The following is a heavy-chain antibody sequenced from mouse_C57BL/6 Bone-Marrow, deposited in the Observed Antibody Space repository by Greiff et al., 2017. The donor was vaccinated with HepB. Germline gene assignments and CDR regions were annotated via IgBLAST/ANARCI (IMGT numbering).Heavy chain of an antibody. D-gene: IGHD2-4*01. V-gene: IGHV6-6*01. CDR1: GFTFSDAW. CDR3: TRPDYDYSWFAY. CDR2: IRNKANNHAT. Sequence: EVMLVESGGGLVQPGGSMKLSCAASGFTFSDAWMDWVRQSPEKGLEWVAEIRNKANNHATYYAESVKGRFTISRDDSKSSVYLQMNSLRAEDTGIYYCTRPDYDYSWFAYWGQGTLVTVSA. J-gene: IGHJ3*01.